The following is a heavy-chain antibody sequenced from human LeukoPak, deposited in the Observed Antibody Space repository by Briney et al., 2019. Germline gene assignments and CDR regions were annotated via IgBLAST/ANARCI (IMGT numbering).Heavy chain of an antibody. D-gene: IGHD1-26*01. CDR2: ISWDGGSS. CDR1: GFTFDDYA. V-gene: IGHV3-43D*03. Sequence: GGSLRLSCAASGFTFDDYAMHWIRQAPGKGLEWVSLISWDGGSSYYADSVKGRFTISRGNSKNSLYLQMNSLRAEDTALYYCAKDRADSGSYSYFDYWGQGTLVTVSS. CDR3: AKDRADSGSYSYFDY. J-gene: IGHJ4*02.